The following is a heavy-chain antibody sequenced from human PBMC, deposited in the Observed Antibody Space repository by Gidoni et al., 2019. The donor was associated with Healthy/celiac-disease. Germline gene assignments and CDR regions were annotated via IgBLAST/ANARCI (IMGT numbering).Heavy chain of an antibody. J-gene: IGHJ4*02. CDR1: GYSFTSYW. Sequence: EVQLVQSGAEVKKPGASLRISCKGSGYSFTSYWISWVRQMPGKGLEWMGRIDPSDSYTNYSPSFQGHVTISADKSISTAYLQWSSLKASDTAMYYCATRNTMYSSSWYGWDYWGQGTLVTVSS. V-gene: IGHV5-10-1*03. CDR2: IDPSDSYT. D-gene: IGHD6-13*01. CDR3: ATRNTMYSSSWYGWDY.